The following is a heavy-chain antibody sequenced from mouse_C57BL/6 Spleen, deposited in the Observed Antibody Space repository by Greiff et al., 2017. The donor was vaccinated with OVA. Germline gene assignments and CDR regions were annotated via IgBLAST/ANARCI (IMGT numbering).Heavy chain of an antibody. D-gene: IGHD1-1*01. CDR3: ARSPNYYGSSYGPFDY. Sequence: EVQLVESGGGLVKPGGSLKLSCAASGFTFSDYGMHWVRQAPEKGLEWVAYISSGSSTIYYADTVKGRFTISRDNAKNTLFLQMTSLRSEDTAMYYCARSPNYYGSSYGPFDYWGQGTTLTVSS. J-gene: IGHJ2*01. CDR1: GFTFSDYG. V-gene: IGHV5-17*01. CDR2: ISSGSSTI.